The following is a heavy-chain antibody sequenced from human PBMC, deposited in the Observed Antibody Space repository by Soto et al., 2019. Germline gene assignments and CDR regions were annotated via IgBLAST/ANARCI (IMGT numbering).Heavy chain of an antibody. CDR2: ISHDGSNK. Sequence: SGGSLRLSCAASGFPFSRYEIHWVRQVPGRGLEWVALISHDGSNKYYVDSVKGRFIISRDNSKNTVYLQMNSLRTEDTALYYCAKDADFDTRKLHHWCQGTLVTVSS. D-gene: IGHD3-22*01. V-gene: IGHV3-30*18. CDR1: GFPFSRYE. CDR3: AKDADFDTRKLHH. J-gene: IGHJ5*02.